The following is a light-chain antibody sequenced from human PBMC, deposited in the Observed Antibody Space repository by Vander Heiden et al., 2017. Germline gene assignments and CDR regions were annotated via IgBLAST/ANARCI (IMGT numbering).Light chain of an antibody. CDR2: DVN. Sequence: QSALTQPPSVSGAPGQSATLTCPGTSSNVGDPSPASWYQRPPGTPPQVINYDVNSRPAGAPDRFSGSQSGNTASLTTSGLQAEDEADYYCNSYTTSNAYVFGTGTKVTVL. J-gene: IGLJ1*01. CDR3: NSYTTSNAYV. V-gene: IGLV2-18*03. CDR1: SSNVGDPSP.